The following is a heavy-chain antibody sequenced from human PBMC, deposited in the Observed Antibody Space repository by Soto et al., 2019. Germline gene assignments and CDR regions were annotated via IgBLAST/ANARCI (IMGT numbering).Heavy chain of an antibody. V-gene: IGHV4-4*02. J-gene: IGHJ5*02. CDR2: IYHSGST. Sequence: PSETLSLTCAVSGGSISSGNWWSWVRQPPGKGLEWIGEIYHSGSTNYNPSLKSRVTISVDKSKNQFSLKLSSVTAADTAVYYCARLGYYGSGSYYKASSDWFDPWGQGTLVTVSS. CDR3: ARLGYYGSGSYYKASSDWFDP. D-gene: IGHD3-10*01. CDR1: GGSISSGNW.